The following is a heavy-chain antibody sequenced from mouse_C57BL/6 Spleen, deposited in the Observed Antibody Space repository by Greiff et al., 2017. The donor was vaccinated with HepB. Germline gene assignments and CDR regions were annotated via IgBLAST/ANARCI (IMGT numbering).Heavy chain of an antibody. Sequence: QVHVKQSGAELARPGASVKLSCKASGYTFTSYGISWVKQRTGQGLEWIGEIYPRSGNTYYNEKFKGKATLTADKSSSTAYMELRSLTSEDSAVYFCARSGEAWFAYWGQGTLVTVSA. CDR1: GYTFTSYG. J-gene: IGHJ3*01. D-gene: IGHD2-13*01. CDR2: IYPRSGNT. V-gene: IGHV1-81*01. CDR3: ARSGEAWFAY.